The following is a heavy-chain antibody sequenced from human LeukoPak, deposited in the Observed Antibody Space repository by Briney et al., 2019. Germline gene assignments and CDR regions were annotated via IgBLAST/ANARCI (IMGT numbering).Heavy chain of an antibody. Sequence: PGGSLRLSCAASGFTFSSYEMNWVRQAPGKGLEWVSYISSSGSTIYYADSVKGRFTISRDNAKNSLYLQMNSLRAEDTAVYYCARPDLTTVTTADAFDIWGQGTMVTVSS. CDR1: GFTFSSYE. V-gene: IGHV3-48*03. D-gene: IGHD4-17*01. CDR3: ARPDLTTVTTADAFDI. J-gene: IGHJ3*02. CDR2: ISSSGSTI.